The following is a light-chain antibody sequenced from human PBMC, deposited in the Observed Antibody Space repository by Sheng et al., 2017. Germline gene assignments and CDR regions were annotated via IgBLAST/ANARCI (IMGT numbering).Light chain of an antibody. Sequence: DIQMTQSPSSLSASVGDRVTITCRASQSITNYLNWYQQKPGKAPKLLIFHSSSLQSGVPFRFSGSGSGTDFTLTISSLQPEDFATYYCQQSFSTPFTFGPGTKVEVK. J-gene: IGKJ3*01. CDR3: QQSFSTPFT. CDR2: HSS. CDR1: QSITNY. V-gene: IGKV1-39*01.